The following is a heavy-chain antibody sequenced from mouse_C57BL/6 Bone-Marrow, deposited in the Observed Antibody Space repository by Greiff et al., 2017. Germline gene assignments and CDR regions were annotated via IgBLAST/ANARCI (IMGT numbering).Heavy chain of an antibody. D-gene: IGHD1-1*01. J-gene: IGHJ2*01. CDR3: ATLYYYGSSPFSFDY. CDR2: ISSGGSYT. V-gene: IGHV5-6*01. CDR1: GFTFSSYG. Sequence: EVQLVESGGDLVKPGGSLKLSCAASGFTFSSYGMSWVRQTPDKRLEWVATISSGGSYTYYPDSVKGRFTISRDNSKNTLYLQMSSLKSEDTAMYYYATLYYYGSSPFSFDYWGKGTTLTVSS.